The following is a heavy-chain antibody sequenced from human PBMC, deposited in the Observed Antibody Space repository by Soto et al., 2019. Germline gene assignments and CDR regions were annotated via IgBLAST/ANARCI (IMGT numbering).Heavy chain of an antibody. D-gene: IGHD6-13*01. CDR3: GRGRRIAAADY. CDR1: GGSISSYY. Sequence: SETLSLTCTVSGGSISSYYWSWIRQPPGKGLEWIGYIYYSGSTNYNPSLKSRVTISVDTSKNQFSLKLSSVTAADTAVYYCGRGRRIAAADYWGQGTLVTVSS. V-gene: IGHV4-59*01. CDR2: IYYSGST. J-gene: IGHJ4*02.